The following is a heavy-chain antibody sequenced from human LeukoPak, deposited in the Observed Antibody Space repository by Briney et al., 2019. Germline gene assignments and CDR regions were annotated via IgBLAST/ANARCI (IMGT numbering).Heavy chain of an antibody. V-gene: IGHV4-31*03. CDR3: ARDGSYDYNWFDP. J-gene: IGHJ5*02. D-gene: IGHD4/OR15-4a*01. CDR1: GGSISSGGYY. Sequence: SQTLSLTCTVSGGSISSGGYYWSWIRQHPAKGLEWIGYIYYSGSTYYNPSLKSRVTISVDTSKNQFSLKLSSVTAADTAVYYCARDGSYDYNWFDPWGQGTLVTVSS. CDR2: IYYSGST.